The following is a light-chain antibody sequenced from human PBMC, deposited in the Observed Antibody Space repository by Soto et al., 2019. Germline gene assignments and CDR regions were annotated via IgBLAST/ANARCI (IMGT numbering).Light chain of an antibody. CDR2: EVS. CDR1: QSLLHITGETF. V-gene: IGKV2-29*01. CDR3: QQYYSAPFT. Sequence: DVVMTQTPLSLSVAPGQPASISCKSSQSLLHITGETFLFWYLQKPGQSPQLLIYEVSTRVSGVPDRFSGSGSGTDFTLTISSLQAEDVAVYHCQQYYSAPFTFGPGTKVDIK. J-gene: IGKJ3*01.